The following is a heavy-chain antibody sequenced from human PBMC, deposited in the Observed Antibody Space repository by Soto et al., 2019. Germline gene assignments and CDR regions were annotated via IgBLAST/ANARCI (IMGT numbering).Heavy chain of an antibody. D-gene: IGHD6-13*01. CDR1: GGSFSGYY. Sequence: SETLSLTCAVYGGSFSGYYWSWIRQPPGKGLEWIGEINHSGSTNYNPSLKSRVTISVDTSKNQFSLKLSSVTAADTAVYYCARAEGIAEAGTWMDVWGKGTTVTVSS. CDR3: ARAEGIAEAGTWMDV. V-gene: IGHV4-34*01. CDR2: INHSGST. J-gene: IGHJ6*04.